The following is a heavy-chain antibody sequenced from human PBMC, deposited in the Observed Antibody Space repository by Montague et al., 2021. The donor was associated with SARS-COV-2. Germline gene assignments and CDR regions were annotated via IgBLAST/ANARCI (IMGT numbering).Heavy chain of an antibody. CDR1: GFTFNNYA. J-gene: IGHJ4*02. CDR3: AKDPVPVVGRYFDY. V-gene: IGHV3-23*03. D-gene: IGHD6-19*01. Sequence: SLRLSCAASGFTFNNYAMNWVRQAPGKGLEWVSVIASGGRSTFYADSVKGRFTISRDNSKDTLYLQMYSLRPEDTAIYYCAKDPVPVVGRYFDYWGQGTLVTVSS. CDR2: IASGGRST.